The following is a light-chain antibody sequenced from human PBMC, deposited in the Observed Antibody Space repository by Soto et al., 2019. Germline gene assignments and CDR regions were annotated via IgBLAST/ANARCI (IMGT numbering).Light chain of an antibody. CDR1: QDISKF. Sequence: DIQMTQSPSSLSASVGDRVSFTCQASQDISKFLNWYQHKPGQAPSLLIYDASKSQFGVPSRFSGSGSGTDFTFTMSSLQPEDNATYYCQQYDNRAFTFGPGTKVDVK. V-gene: IGKV1-33*01. CDR2: DAS. J-gene: IGKJ3*01. CDR3: QQYDNRAFT.